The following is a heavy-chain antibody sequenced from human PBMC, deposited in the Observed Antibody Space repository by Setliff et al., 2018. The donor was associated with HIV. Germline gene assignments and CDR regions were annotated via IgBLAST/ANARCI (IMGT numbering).Heavy chain of an antibody. D-gene: IGHD2-15*01. CDR1: DQLISSGNY. V-gene: IGHV4-38-2*02. CDR3: ARDGCSGQRCYLFNWFDP. CDR2: VYDSGNT. Sequence: SETLSLTCAIPDQLISSGNYWGWIRQPPGRGLEWIGSVYDSGNTYYKPALESRAAISLDTSMNQFSLKLSSVTAADTAVYYCARDGCSGQRCYLFNWFDPWGQGTLVTVSS. J-gene: IGHJ5*02.